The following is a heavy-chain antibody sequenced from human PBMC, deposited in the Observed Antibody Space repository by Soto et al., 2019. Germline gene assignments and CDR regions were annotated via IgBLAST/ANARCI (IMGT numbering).Heavy chain of an antibody. CDR3: ARLGYGSGSYYPYYYYGMDV. CDR1: GGSFSGYD. Sequence: SETLSLTCAVYGGSFSGYDWSWIRQPPGKGLEWIGEINHSGSTNYNTSLKSRVTISVDTSKNQFSLKLSSVTAADTAVYYCARLGYGSGSYYPYYYYGMDVWGQGTTVTVSS. CDR2: INHSGST. J-gene: IGHJ6*02. V-gene: IGHV4-34*01. D-gene: IGHD3-10*01.